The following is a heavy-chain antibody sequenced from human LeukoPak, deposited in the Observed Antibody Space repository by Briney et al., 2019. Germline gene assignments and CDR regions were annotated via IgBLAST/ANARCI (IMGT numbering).Heavy chain of an antibody. Sequence: PSETLSLTCTVPDGSISSSSYYWGWIRQPPGKGLEWIGRMSYSGSAYYNPSLKSRVTIAVDTSKTQFSLKLSSVTAADTAVYYCARFYTTSQYGSGYMDVWGKGTTVTVSS. J-gene: IGHJ6*03. V-gene: IGHV4-39*01. CDR2: MSYSGSA. CDR3: ARFYTTSQYGSGYMDV. CDR1: DGSISSSSYY. D-gene: IGHD3-10*01.